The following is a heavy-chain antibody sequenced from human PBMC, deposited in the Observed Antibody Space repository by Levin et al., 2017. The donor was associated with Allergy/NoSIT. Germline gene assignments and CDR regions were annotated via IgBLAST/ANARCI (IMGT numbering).Heavy chain of an antibody. Sequence: ASVKVSCKASGYSFTGYYMHWVRQAPGQGLEWMGWINPNSGGTHYAQNFQGRVTMTRDTSITAAYMELSRLISDDTAVYYCARESAGIETNFDYWGQGTLVTVSS. CDR1: GYSFTGYY. CDR2: INPNSGGT. CDR3: ARESAGIETNFDY. J-gene: IGHJ4*02. V-gene: IGHV1-2*02. D-gene: IGHD6-13*01.